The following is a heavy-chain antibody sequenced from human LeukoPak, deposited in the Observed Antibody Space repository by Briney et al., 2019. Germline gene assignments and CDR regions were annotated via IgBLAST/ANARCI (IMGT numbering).Heavy chain of an antibody. CDR1: GFTFSSYA. J-gene: IGHJ4*02. CDR3: AKDGMATISYYFDY. D-gene: IGHD5-24*01. V-gene: IGHV3-23*01. Sequence: PGGSLRLSCAASGFTFSSYAMSWVRQAPGKGLEWVSAISGSGGSTYYADSVKGRFTISRDNSKNTLYLHMNSLGAEDTAVYYCAKDGMATISYYFDYWGQGTLVTVSS. CDR2: ISGSGGST.